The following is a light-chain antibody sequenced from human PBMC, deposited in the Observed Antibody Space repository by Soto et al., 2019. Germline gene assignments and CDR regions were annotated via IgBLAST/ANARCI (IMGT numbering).Light chain of an antibody. V-gene: IGLV2-14*01. CDR1: SSDVGAYNL. Sequence: QSVLTRPASVSGSPGQSITISCTGTSSDVGAYNLVSWYQHHPDKAPKLMISEVSNRPSGVSDRFSGSKSGNTASLTISGLQAEDEADYYCASLTTTNFVFGTGTKVTVL. J-gene: IGLJ1*01. CDR3: ASLTTTNFV. CDR2: EVS.